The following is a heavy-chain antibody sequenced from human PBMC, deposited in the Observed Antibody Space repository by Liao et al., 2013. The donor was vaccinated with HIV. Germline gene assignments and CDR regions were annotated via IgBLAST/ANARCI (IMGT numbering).Heavy chain of an antibody. CDR3: AREPGGAGVLYALDI. V-gene: IGHV4-59*02. J-gene: IGHJ3*02. Sequence: HVQLQQSGPGLVRPSETLSLTCTVSGGSVSGHYWNWIRQPPGKGLEWIGYISSSGRYKCNPSLKSRLTMSVDTSKNLFSLNLTSMSSADTAVYYCAREPGGAGVLYALDIWDQGAMITVSA. CDR2: ISSSGRY. CDR1: GGSVSGHY. D-gene: IGHD6-19*01.